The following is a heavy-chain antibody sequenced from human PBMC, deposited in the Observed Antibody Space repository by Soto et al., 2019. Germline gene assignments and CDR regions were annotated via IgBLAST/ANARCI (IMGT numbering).Heavy chain of an antibody. D-gene: IGHD2-15*01. CDR1: GFTFDNAW. CDR2: IKGKSDGGTT. Sequence: EVQLVESGGGLVEPGGSLSLSCAASGFTFDNAWLSWVRQAPGKGLEWVGRIKGKSDGGTTDYAAPGKGRFTISRDDSKNTLYLQMNSLKTEDTAVYYCPTGNIVVYGSFDHWGQGTLVTVSS. J-gene: IGHJ4*02. CDR3: PTGNIVVYGSFDH. V-gene: IGHV3-15*01.